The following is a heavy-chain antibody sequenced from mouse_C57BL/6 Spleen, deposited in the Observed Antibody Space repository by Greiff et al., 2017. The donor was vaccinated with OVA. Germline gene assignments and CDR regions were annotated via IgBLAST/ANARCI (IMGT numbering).Heavy chain of an antibody. CDR2: IDPETGGT. Sequence: VQRVESGAELVRPGASVTLSCKASGYTFTDYEMHWVKQTPVHGLEWIGAIDPETGGTAYNQKFKGKAILTADKSSSTAYMELRSLTSEDSAVYYCTRSLYGNSDYWGQGTTLTVSS. CDR1: GYTFTDYE. D-gene: IGHD2-1*01. V-gene: IGHV1-15*01. J-gene: IGHJ2*01. CDR3: TRSLYGNSDY.